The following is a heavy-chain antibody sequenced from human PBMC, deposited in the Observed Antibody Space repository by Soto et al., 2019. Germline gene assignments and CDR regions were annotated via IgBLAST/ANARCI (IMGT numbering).Heavy chain of an antibody. J-gene: IGHJ5*02. CDR3: AKDMYSSSWYEDNWFDP. D-gene: IGHD6-13*01. V-gene: IGHV3-23*01. Sequence: SGGSLRLSCAASGFTFSSYAMSWVRQAPGKGLEWVSAISGSGGSTYYADSVKGRFTISRDNSKNTLYLQMNSLRAEDTAVYYCAKDMYSSSWYEDNWFDPWGQGTLVTVSS. CDR1: GFTFSSYA. CDR2: ISGSGGST.